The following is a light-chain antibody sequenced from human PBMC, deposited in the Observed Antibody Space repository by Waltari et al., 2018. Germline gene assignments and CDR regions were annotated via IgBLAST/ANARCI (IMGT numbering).Light chain of an antibody. CDR3: QQYYSTPLT. CDR1: QSVSYSSNNKNY. Sequence: DIVMTQSPDSLAVSLGERATINCKSSQSVSYSSNNKNYLAWYQQKPGQPPKLLIYWASTRESGVPDRFSGSGSGTDFTLTISSLQAEDMAVYYCQQYYSTPLTFGGGTKVEIK. J-gene: IGKJ4*01. V-gene: IGKV4-1*01. CDR2: WAS.